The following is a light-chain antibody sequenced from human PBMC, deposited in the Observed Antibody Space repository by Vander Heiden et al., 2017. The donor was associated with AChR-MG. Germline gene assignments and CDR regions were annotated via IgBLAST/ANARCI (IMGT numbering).Light chain of an antibody. CDR1: QSVLYSSNNKNY. CDR3: QQEDSTPFT. CDR2: WAS. J-gene: IGKJ3*01. V-gene: IGKV4-1*01. Sequence: DIVMTQSPDYLAVSLGERATINCKSSQSVLYSSNNKNYLAWYQQKPGQPPKLLIYWASTRESGVPDRFSGSGSGTDFTLTISSLQAEDVAVYYCQQEDSTPFTFGHRTKVDIK.